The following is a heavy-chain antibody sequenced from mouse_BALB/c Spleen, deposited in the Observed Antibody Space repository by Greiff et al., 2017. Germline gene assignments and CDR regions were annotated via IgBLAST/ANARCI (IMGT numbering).Heavy chain of an antibody. CDR1: GDSITSGY. CDR2: ISYSGST. Sequence: EVKLLESGPSLVKPSQTLSLTCSVTGDSITSGYWNWIRKFPGNKLEYMGYISYSGSTYYNPSLKSRISITRDTSKNQYYLQLNSVTTEDTATYYCARYDYEDWYFDVWGAGTTVTVSS. V-gene: IGHV3-8*02. J-gene: IGHJ1*01. CDR3: ARYDYEDWYFDV. D-gene: IGHD2-4*01.